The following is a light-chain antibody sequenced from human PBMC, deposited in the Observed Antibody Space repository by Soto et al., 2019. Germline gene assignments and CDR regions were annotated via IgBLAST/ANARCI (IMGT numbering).Light chain of an antibody. Sequence: EIALTQSPGTLSLSPGERATLSCRASQSVSRSYLAWYQQKPGQSPRLLIYGVSTRASGIPDRFSGSGSGTDFTLTISRLEPEDFAVYYCQQYYGTPRTFGQGTKVEIK. V-gene: IGKV3-20*01. CDR2: GVS. J-gene: IGKJ1*01. CDR1: QSVSRSY. CDR3: QQYYGTPRT.